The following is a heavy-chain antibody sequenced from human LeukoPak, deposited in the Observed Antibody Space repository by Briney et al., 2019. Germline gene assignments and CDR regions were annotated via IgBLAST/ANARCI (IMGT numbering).Heavy chain of an antibody. CDR3: AYDFWSGYPKY. D-gene: IGHD3-3*01. Sequence: PGGSLRLSCAASGFTFNNYAMNWVRQAPGKGLEWVSVISGSGGTTYYADSVKGRFTISRDSSKNTLYLQMNSLRAEDTAVYYCAYDFWSGYPKYWGQGTLVTVSS. CDR1: GFTFNNYA. J-gene: IGHJ4*02. CDR2: ISGSGGTT. V-gene: IGHV3-23*01.